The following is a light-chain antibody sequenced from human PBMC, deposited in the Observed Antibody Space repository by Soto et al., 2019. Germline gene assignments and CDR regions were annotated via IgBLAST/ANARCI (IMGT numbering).Light chain of an antibody. Sequence: DIQMTQSPPTLSASVGDRVTITCRASQSIRHYLAWYQQMPGKAPKLLIYGASTLQSGVPSRFSGSGSGTEFTLTISTLQLDDFGTYFCQHHNSYSHTFGQVTKVEIK. CDR3: QHHNSYSHT. J-gene: IGKJ1*01. V-gene: IGKV1-5*01. CDR1: QSIRHY. CDR2: GAS.